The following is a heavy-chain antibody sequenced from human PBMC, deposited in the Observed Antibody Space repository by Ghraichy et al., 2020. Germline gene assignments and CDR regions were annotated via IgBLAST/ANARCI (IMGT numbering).Heavy chain of an antibody. D-gene: IGHD3-16*01. CDR1: GFTFSSYW. J-gene: IGHJ4*02. Sequence: GGSLRLSCAASGFTFSSYWMSWVRQAPGKGLEWVANIKQDGSEKYYVDSVKGRFTISRDNAKNSLYLQMNSLRAEDTAVYYCARDITFGGVIAIDYFDYWGQGTLVTVSS. V-gene: IGHV3-7*03. CDR2: IKQDGSEK. CDR3: ARDITFGGVIAIDYFDY.